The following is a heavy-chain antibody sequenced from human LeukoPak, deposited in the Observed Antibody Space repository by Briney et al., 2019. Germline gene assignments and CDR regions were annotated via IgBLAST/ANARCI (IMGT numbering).Heavy chain of an antibody. J-gene: IGHJ5*02. CDR2: IYYSGSI. CDR3: ASATYYDFWSGYYFWRFDP. D-gene: IGHD3-3*01. CDR1: GGSISSSSYY. Sequence: PSETLSLTCTVSGGSISSSSYYWGWIRQPPGKGLEWIGSIYYSGSIYYNPSLKSRVTISVDTSKNQFSLKLSSVTAADTAVYYCASATYYDFWSGYYFWRFDPWGQGTLVTVSS. V-gene: IGHV4-39*01.